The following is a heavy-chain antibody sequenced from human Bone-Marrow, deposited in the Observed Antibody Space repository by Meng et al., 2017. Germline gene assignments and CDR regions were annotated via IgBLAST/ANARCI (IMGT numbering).Heavy chain of an antibody. D-gene: IGHD3-22*01. Sequence: KVSCKGSGYSFTSYWIGWVRQMPGKGLEWMGIIYPGDSDTRYSPSFQGQVTISADKSISTAYLQWSSLKASDTAMYYCARLPYYDSSGYYYDDWFDTWGQGTRVTGAS. CDR2: IYPGDSDT. CDR3: ARLPYYDSSGYYYDDWFDT. CDR1: GYSFTSYW. V-gene: IGHV5-51*01. J-gene: IGHJ5*02.